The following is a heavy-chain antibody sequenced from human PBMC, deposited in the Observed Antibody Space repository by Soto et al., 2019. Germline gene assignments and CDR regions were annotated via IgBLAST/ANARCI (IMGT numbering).Heavy chain of an antibody. Sequence: EVQLVESGGGLVQPGESLRLSCAASGFTFSNYWMHWVRQAPGKGLVWVSRIDSDGSRITYADFVKGRFTTSRDNGKSTVYLHMNSLTVEDTAVYYCVRTSLVVAVATREDFWGQGTLVTVSS. CDR3: VRTSLVVAVATREDF. CDR2: IDSDGSRI. J-gene: IGHJ4*02. V-gene: IGHV3-74*01. CDR1: GFTFSNYW. D-gene: IGHD2-15*01.